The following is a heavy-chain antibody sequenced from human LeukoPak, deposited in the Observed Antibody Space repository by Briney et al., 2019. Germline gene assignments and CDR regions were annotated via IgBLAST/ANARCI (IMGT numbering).Heavy chain of an antibody. CDR2: IYYSGST. V-gene: IGHV4-59*01. Sequence: SETLSLTCTASGGSISSYYWSWIRQPPGKGLEWIGYIYYSGSTNYNPSLKSRVTISVDTSKNQFSLKLSSVTAADTAVYYCARTSIIATPYYFDYWGQGTLVTVSS. CDR3: ARTSIIATPYYFDY. CDR1: GGSISSYY. D-gene: IGHD1-26*01. J-gene: IGHJ4*02.